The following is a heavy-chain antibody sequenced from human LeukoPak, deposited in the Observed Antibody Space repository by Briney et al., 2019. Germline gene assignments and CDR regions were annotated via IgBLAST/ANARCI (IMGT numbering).Heavy chain of an antibody. V-gene: IGHV4-59*08. Sequence: PSETLSLTCTVSGCSISNYYWNWIRQPPGKGLEWIGYIYYSGSTNYNPSLRSRVTISVDTSKNQFSLKLSSVTAADTAVYYCARRVRSGSPFDYWGQGTLVTVSS. CDR3: ARRVRSGSPFDY. CDR2: IYYSGST. D-gene: IGHD1-26*01. J-gene: IGHJ4*02. CDR1: GCSISNYY.